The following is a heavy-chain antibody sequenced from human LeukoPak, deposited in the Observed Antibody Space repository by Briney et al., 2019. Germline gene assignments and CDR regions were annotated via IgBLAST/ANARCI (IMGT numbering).Heavy chain of an antibody. CDR3: ARQSGDQSSAWYFDA. V-gene: IGHV4-31*03. D-gene: IGHD6-19*01. Sequence: SQTLSLTCTVSGGSISSGGYYWSWIRQHPGKGLEWIGYIYYSGSTYYNPSLKSRVTTSVDTSTDQFSLRLSSATAADTAIYYCARQSGDQSSAWYFDAWGQGTLVTVSS. CDR1: GGSISSGGYY. J-gene: IGHJ4*02. CDR2: IYYSGST.